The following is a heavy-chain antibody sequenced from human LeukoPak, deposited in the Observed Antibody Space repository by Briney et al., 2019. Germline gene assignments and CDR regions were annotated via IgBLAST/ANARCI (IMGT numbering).Heavy chain of an antibody. CDR2: ISSTSNTI. CDR1: GFTFSSYS. J-gene: IGHJ3*02. CDR3: ARGTQRAFDI. V-gene: IGHV3-48*02. D-gene: IGHD2-2*01. Sequence: GGSLRLSCVASGFTFSSYSMHWVRQAPGKGLEWVSYISSTSNTIYYADSVKGRFTISRDNAENSLYLQMNSLRDEGSAVYYCARGTQRAFDIWGQGTMVTVSS.